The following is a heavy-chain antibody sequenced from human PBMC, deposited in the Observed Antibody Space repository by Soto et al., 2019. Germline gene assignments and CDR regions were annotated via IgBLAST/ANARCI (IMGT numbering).Heavy chain of an antibody. D-gene: IGHD3-3*01. V-gene: IGHV1-3*01. Sequence: ASVKVSCKASGYTFTSYAMHWVRQAPGQGLEWMGWINAGNGNTKYSQKFQGRVTITRDTSASTAYMELSSLRSEDTAVYYCARSLRIAVYDFWSGSSLDPWGQGTLATVSS. CDR2: INAGNGNT. J-gene: IGHJ5*02. CDR1: GYTFTSYA. CDR3: ARSLRIAVYDFWSGSSLDP.